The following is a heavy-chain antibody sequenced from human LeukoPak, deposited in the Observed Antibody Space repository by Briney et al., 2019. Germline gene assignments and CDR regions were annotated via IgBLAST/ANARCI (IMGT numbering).Heavy chain of an antibody. Sequence: SETLSLTCAVYGGSFSGYYCSWIRQPPGKGLEWIGEINHSGSTNYNPSLKSRVTISVDTSKNQFSLKLSSVTAADTAVYYCARGGHDYYDSSGYYDYWGQGTLVTVSS. V-gene: IGHV4-34*01. CDR2: INHSGST. CDR3: ARGGHDYYDSSGYYDY. J-gene: IGHJ4*02. D-gene: IGHD3-22*01. CDR1: GGSFSGYY.